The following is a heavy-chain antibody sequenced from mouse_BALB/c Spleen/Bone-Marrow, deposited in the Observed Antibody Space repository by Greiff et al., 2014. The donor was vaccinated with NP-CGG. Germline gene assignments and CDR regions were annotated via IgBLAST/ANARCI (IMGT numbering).Heavy chain of an antibody. Sequence: EVMLVESGGGLVQPGGSRKLSCAASGFTFSSFGMHWVRQAPEKGLEWVAYISSGSSTIYYADTVKGRFTISRDNPKNTLFLQMTSLRSEDTAMYYCARGGNFAWFAYWGQGTLITVPA. V-gene: IGHV5-17*02. CDR1: GFTFSSFG. CDR3: ARGGNFAWFAY. J-gene: IGHJ3*01. CDR2: ISSGSSTI. D-gene: IGHD2-1*01.